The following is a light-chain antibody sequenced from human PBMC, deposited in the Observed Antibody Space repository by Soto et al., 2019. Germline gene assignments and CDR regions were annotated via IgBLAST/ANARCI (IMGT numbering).Light chain of an antibody. CDR2: NVS. Sequence: QSVLTQPASVSGSPGQSITISCTGTSSDVGGYNYVSWYQQHPGKAPRLMIHNVSNRPSGVSNRFSGSKSGNTASLTISGLQAEDEADYYCSSYIISITLVFGTGTKVTVL. CDR1: SSDVGGYNY. V-gene: IGLV2-14*03. CDR3: SSYIISITLV. J-gene: IGLJ1*01.